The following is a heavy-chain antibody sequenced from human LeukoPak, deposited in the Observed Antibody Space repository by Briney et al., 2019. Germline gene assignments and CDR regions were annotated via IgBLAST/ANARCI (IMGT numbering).Heavy chain of an antibody. CDR1: GLTFSSYS. J-gene: IGHJ4*02. CDR2: ISSSGSYI. CDR3: ARAHVWGSYRSDFDD. Sequence: GGSLRLSCAASGLTFSSYSMNWVRQAPGKGLEWVSSISSSGSYIYYADSVKGRFTISRDNPKNSLYLQMNSLRAEDTAVYYCARAHVWGSYRSDFDDWGQGTLVTVSS. D-gene: IGHD3-16*02. V-gene: IGHV3-21*01.